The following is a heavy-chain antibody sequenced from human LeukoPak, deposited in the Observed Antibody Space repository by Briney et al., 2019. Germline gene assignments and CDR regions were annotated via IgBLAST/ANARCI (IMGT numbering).Heavy chain of an antibody. CDR2: ISGSGGST. J-gene: IGHJ4*02. CDR3: AILGTSQLFDY. V-gene: IGHV3-23*01. Sequence: GGSLRLSCAASGFTFSSYAMSWVRQAPGKGLEWVSAISGSGGSTYYADSVKGRLTISRDNSKNTLYLQMNSLRAEDTAVYYCAILGTSQLFDYWGQGTLVTVSS. CDR1: GFTFSSYA. D-gene: IGHD7-27*01.